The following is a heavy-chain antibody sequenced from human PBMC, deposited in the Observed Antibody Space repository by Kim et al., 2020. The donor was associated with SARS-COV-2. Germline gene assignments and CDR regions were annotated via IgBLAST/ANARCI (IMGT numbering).Heavy chain of an antibody. D-gene: IGHD3-10*01. J-gene: IGHJ3*02. CDR2: ISYDGSNK. CDR3: ASGVYAFDI. CDR1: GFTFSSYG. Sequence: GGSLRLSCAASGFTFSSYGMHWVRQAPGKGLEWVAVISYDGSNKYYADSVKGRFTISRDNSKNTLYLQMNSLRAEDTAVYYCASGVYAFDIWGQGTMVTVSS. V-gene: IGHV3-33*05.